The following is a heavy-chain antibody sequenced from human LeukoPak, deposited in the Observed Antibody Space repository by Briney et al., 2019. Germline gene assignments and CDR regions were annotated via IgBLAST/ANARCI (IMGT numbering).Heavy chain of an antibody. Sequence: SETLSLTCTVSGGSISSYYWSWIRQPPGKGLEWIGYIYYSGSTNYNPSLKSRVTISVDTSKNQFSLKLSSVTAADPAVYYCASYSSGWNFDYWGQGTLVTVSS. V-gene: IGHV4-59*08. CDR3: ASYSSGWNFDY. CDR1: GGSISSYY. CDR2: IYYSGST. D-gene: IGHD6-19*01. J-gene: IGHJ4*02.